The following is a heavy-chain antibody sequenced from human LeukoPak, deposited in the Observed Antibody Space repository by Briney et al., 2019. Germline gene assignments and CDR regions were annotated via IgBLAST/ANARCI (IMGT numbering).Heavy chain of an antibody. Sequence: ASVSVSCTSSGYTFTSYDINWVRQAPGQGLEWMGWMNPNSGNTGYAQKFQGRVTITRNTSISTAYMELSGLRSEDTAVYYCARRGGYSGYDSRLNWFDPWAREPWSPSPQ. D-gene: IGHD5-12*01. V-gene: IGHV1-8*03. CDR3: ARRGGYSGYDSRLNWFDP. CDR1: GYTFTSYD. CDR2: MNPNSGNT. J-gene: IGHJ5*02.